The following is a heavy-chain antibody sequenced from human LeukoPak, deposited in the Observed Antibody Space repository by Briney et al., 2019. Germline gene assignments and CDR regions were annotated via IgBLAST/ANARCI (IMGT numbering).Heavy chain of an antibody. J-gene: IGHJ4*02. D-gene: IGHD3-16*02. CDR1: GYTFTGYY. V-gene: IGHV1-2*02. CDR2: INPNSGGT. CDR3: ARDLYDYVWGSYRYGVHY. Sequence: ASVKVSCKASGYTFTGYYMHWVRQAPGQGLEWMGGINPNSGGTNYAQKFQGRVTMTRDTSISTAYMELSRLRSDDTAVYYCARDLYDYVWGSYRYGVHYWGQGTLVTVSS.